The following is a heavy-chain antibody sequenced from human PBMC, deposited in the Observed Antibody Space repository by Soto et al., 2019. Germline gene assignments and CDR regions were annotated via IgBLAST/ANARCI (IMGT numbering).Heavy chain of an antibody. CDR2: IYHSGST. CDR1: GGSLSSGGYS. J-gene: IGHJ4*02. Sequence: SETLSLTCAVSGGSLSSGGYSCNWIRQPPGKGLEWIGYIYHSGSTYYNPSLKSRVTISVDRSKNQFSLKLSSVTAADTAVYYCARGVTTVNTFDYWGQGTLVTVSS. V-gene: IGHV4-30-2*01. D-gene: IGHD4-17*01. CDR3: ARGVTTVNTFDY.